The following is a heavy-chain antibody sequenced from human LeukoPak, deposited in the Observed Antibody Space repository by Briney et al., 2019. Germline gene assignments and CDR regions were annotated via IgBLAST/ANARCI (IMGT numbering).Heavy chain of an antibody. CDR1: GGSISSYY. CDR3: ARAPFRDADDAFDI. J-gene: IGHJ3*02. CDR2: IYYSGST. Sequence: PSETLSLACTVSGGSISSYYWSWIRQPPGKGLEWIGYIYYSGSTNCNPSLKSRVTISVDTSKNQFSLKLSSVTAADTAVYYCARAPFRDADDAFDIWGQGTMVTVSS. V-gene: IGHV4-59*01.